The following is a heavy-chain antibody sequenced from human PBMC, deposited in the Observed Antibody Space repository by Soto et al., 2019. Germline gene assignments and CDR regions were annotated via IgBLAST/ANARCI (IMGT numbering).Heavy chain of an antibody. Sequence: SETLSLTCTVSGGSISSGDYYWCWIRQPPGKGLEWIGYIYYSGSTYYNPSLKSRVTISVDTSKNQFSLKLSSVTAADTAVYYCARVDYYDSSGYYGGFDYWGQGTLVTVSS. V-gene: IGHV4-30-4*01. CDR1: GGSISSGDYY. CDR3: ARVDYYDSSGYYGGFDY. D-gene: IGHD3-22*01. CDR2: IYYSGST. J-gene: IGHJ4*02.